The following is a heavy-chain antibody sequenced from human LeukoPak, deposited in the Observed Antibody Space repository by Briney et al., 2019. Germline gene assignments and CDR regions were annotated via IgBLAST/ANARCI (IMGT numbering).Heavy chain of an antibody. D-gene: IGHD1-26*01. CDR1: GFTVSSNY. Sequence: GGSLRLSCVASGFTVSSNYISWVRQAPGTGLKWLSVIYASGSSYYDDSVKGRFSVSRDNSKNTVYLQMNTLRVEDTGVYYCAREVGSWGRGTLVTVSS. CDR2: IYASGSS. V-gene: IGHV3-66*01. J-gene: IGHJ5*02. CDR3: AREVGS.